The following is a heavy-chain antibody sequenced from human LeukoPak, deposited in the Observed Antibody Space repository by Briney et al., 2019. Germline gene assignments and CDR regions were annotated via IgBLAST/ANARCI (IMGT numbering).Heavy chain of an antibody. V-gene: IGHV5-51*01. CDR3: TRGKYSNGADSFDM. CDR2: VYPGDFRT. D-gene: IGHD5-18*01. CDR1: GYSFSNYW. J-gene: IGHJ3*02. Sequence: GESLKISCKASGYSFSNYWIGWVRRMPGKGLEWLGNVYPGDFRTEYSPSFRGRVTISLDKSITTAYLQLNSLQAADIAMYYCTRGKYSNGADSFDMWGQGTMVTVSS.